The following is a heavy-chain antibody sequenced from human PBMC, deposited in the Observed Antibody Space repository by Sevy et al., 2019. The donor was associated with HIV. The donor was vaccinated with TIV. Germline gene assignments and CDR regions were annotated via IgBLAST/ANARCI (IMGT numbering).Heavy chain of an antibody. J-gene: IGHJ4*02. V-gene: IGHV4-34*01. CDR2: INHRGTA. CDR3: ARTSTLTISALDS. Sequence: SETLSLTCGVSGGTFVGHYWTWIRQTPGKGLEWIGEINHRGTANYNPSLKSRVSISVDTSNNRFSLRLNSVTAADTAVYYCARTSTLTISALDSWGQGALVTISS. D-gene: IGHD4-17*01. CDR1: GGTFVGHY.